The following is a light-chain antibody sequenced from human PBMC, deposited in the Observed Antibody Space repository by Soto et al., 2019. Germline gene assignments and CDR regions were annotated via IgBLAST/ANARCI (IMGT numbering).Light chain of an antibody. J-gene: IGKJ2*01. CDR3: QQYGSSPYT. V-gene: IGKV3-20*01. Sequence: EIVLTQSPGTLSLSPGERATLSCRASQSVSSNYLAWYQQKPGQTPRLLIYGASSRATGIPDRFSGSGSGTDFTLTISTLEPVDFAVYYCQQYGSSPYTFGQGTNLEIK. CDR2: GAS. CDR1: QSVSSNY.